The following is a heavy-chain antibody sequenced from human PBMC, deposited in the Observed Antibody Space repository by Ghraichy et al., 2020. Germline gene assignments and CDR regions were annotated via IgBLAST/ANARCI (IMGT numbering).Heavy chain of an antibody. Sequence: GESLNISCAASGFTFSSYWMSWVRQAPGKGLEWVANIKQDGSEKYYVDSVKGRFTISRDNAKNSLYLQMNSLRAEDTAVYYCARTLVRRYYYYYMDVWGKGTTVTVSS. V-gene: IGHV3-7*03. J-gene: IGHJ6*03. CDR3: ARTLVRRYYYYYMDV. D-gene: IGHD2-21*01. CDR1: GFTFSSYW. CDR2: IKQDGSEK.